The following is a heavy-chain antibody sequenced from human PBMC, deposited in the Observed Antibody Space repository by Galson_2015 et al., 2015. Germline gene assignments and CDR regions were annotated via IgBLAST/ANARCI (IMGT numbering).Heavy chain of an antibody. D-gene: IGHD6-13*01. CDR3: ARGYEQLEYYYYGMDV. CDR2: TYYRSKWYN. V-gene: IGHV6-1*01. J-gene: IGHJ6*02. CDR1: GDSVSSHSAA. Sequence: CAISGDSVSSHSAAWNWIRQSPSRGLEWLGRTYYRSKWYNDYAVSVKSRITINPDTSKNQFSLQLNSVTPEDTAVYYCARGYEQLEYYYYGMDVWGQGTTVTVSS.